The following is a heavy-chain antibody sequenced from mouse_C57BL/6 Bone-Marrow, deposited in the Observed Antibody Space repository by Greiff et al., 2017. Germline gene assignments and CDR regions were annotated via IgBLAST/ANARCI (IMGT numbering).Heavy chain of an antibody. J-gene: IGHJ1*03. Sequence: QVQLQQPGAELVRPGSSVKLSCKASGYTFTSYWMHWVKQRPIQGLEWIGNIDPSDSETHYNQQFKDKATLTVDKSSSTAYMQLSSLTSEDSAVYYCASPVLYYGSSYWYFDVWGTGTTVTVSS. CDR3: ASPVLYYGSSYWYFDV. D-gene: IGHD1-1*01. CDR2: IDPSDSET. CDR1: GYTFTSYW. V-gene: IGHV1-52*01.